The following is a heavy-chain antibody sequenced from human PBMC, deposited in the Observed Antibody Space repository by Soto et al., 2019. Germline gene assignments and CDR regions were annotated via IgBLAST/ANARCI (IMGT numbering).Heavy chain of an antibody. CDR1: GFTFSSYG. V-gene: IGHV3-33*01. Sequence: QVQLLESGGGVVQPGRYLRRSCAASGFTFSSYGMHWVRQAPGKGLEWGEVIWSDGSNKYYVESVNGRFTVSRDNSKNTLYLQKNSLRAEGTAVYYCARGIGNYYYVMDVWGQGATVTVSS. CDR3: ARGIGNYYYVMDV. J-gene: IGHJ6*02. D-gene: IGHD2-15*01. CDR2: IWSDGSNK.